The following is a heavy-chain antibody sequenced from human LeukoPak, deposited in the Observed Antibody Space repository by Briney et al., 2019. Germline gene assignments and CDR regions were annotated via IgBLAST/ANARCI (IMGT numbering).Heavy chain of an antibody. CDR2: INPNSGGT. Sequence: ASVKVSCKASGYTFTGYYMHWVRQAPGQGLEWMGWINPNSGGTNYAQKLQGRVTMTTDTSTNTAYMELRSLRSDDTAVYYCARDSQIAKTGSHEVPFDYWGQGSLVTVSS. J-gene: IGHJ4*02. V-gene: IGHV1-2*02. D-gene: IGHD1-1*01. CDR1: GYTFTGYY. CDR3: ARDSQIAKTGSHEVPFDY.